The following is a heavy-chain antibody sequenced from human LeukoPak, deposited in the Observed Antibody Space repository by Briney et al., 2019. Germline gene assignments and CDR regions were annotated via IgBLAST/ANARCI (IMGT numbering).Heavy chain of an antibody. CDR2: IYHSGST. CDR3: ARVHYDYSKRYNWFDP. CDR1: GGSISSGGYY. V-gene: IGHV4-30-2*01. J-gene: IGHJ5*02. Sequence: PSETLSLTCTVSGGSISSGGYYWSWIRQHPGKGLEWIGYIYHSGSTYYNPSLKSRVTISVDRSKNQFSLKLSSVTAADTAVYYCARVHYDYSKRYNWFDPWGQGTLVTVSS. D-gene: IGHD4-11*01.